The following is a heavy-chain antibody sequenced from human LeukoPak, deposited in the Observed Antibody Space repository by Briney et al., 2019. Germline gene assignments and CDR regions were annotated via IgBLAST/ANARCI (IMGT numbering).Heavy chain of an antibody. CDR3: ARDEWGYDYRYYYYYYYMDV. V-gene: IGHV3-21*01. D-gene: IGHD5-12*01. CDR2: ISSSSSYI. CDR1: GFTFSSYE. Sequence: GGSLRLSCAASGFTFSSYEMNWVRQAPGKGLEWVSSISSSSSYIYYADSVKGRFTISRDNAKNSLYLQMNSLRAEDTAVYYCARDEWGYDYRYYYYYYYMDVWGKGTTVTVSS. J-gene: IGHJ6*03.